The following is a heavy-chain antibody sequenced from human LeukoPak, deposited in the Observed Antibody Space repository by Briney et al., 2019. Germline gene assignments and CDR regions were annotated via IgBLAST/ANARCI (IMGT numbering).Heavy chain of an antibody. CDR2: ISSSSSTI. Sequence: PGGSLRLSCAASGFTFSSYSMNWVRQAPGKGLEWVSYISSSSSTIYYAGSVKGRFTISRDNAKNSLYLQMNSLRAEDTAVYYCARDPIAAAGTLDYWGQGTLVTVSS. V-gene: IGHV3-48*01. CDR1: GFTFSSYS. D-gene: IGHD6-13*01. CDR3: ARDPIAAAGTLDY. J-gene: IGHJ4*02.